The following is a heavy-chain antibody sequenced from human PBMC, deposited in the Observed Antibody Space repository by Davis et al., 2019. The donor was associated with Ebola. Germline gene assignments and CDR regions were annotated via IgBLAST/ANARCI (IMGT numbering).Heavy chain of an antibody. CDR2: ISGSGGST. CDR1: GFTFSSYA. CDR3: AKVGSTSCYECFWFDP. V-gene: IGHV3-23*01. J-gene: IGHJ5*02. D-gene: IGHD2-2*01. Sequence: PGGSLRLSCAASGFTFSSYAMSWVRQAPGKGLEWVSAISGSGGSTYYADSVKGRFTISRDNSKNTLYLQMNSLRAEDTAVYYCAKVGSTSCYECFWFDPWGQGTLVTVSS.